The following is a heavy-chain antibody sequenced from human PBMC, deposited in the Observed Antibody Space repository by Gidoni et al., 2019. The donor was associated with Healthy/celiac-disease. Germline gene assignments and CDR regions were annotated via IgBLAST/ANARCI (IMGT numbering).Heavy chain of an antibody. CDR2: IYHSGST. J-gene: IGHJ4*02. Sequence: QLQLQESGSGLVKPSQTLSLTCAVSGGSISSGGYSWSWSRQPPGKGLEWIGYIYHSGSTYYNPSLKSRVTISVDRSKNQFSLKLSSVTAADTAVYYCASQRDSGYDAPHFDYWGQGTLVTVSS. CDR1: GGSISSGGYS. V-gene: IGHV4-30-2*01. D-gene: IGHD5-12*01. CDR3: ASQRDSGYDAPHFDY.